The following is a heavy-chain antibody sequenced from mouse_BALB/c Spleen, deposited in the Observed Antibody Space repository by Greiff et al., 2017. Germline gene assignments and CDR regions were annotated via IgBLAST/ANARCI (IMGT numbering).Heavy chain of an antibody. V-gene: IGHV1S81*02. CDR2: INPSNGGT. Sequence: VQLQESGAELVKPGASVKLSCKASGYTFTSYYMYWVKQRPGQGLEWIGEINPSNGGTNFNEKFKSKATLTVDKSSSTAYMQLSSLTSEDSAVYYCTRNYRYDGPWFAYWGQGTLVTVSA. CDR3: TRNYRYDGPWFAY. CDR1: GYTFTSYY. D-gene: IGHD2-14*01. J-gene: IGHJ3*01.